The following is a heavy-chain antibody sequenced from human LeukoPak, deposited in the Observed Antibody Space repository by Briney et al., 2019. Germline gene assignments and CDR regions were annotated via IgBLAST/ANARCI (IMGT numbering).Heavy chain of an antibody. J-gene: IGHJ6*03. CDR3: ASSSYYYYYMDV. CDR2: INPSGGST. V-gene: IGHV1-46*03. D-gene: IGHD6-6*01. CDR1: GYTFTSYY. Sequence: ASVKVSCKASGYTFTSYYMHWVRQAPGQGLEWMGIINPSGGSTGYAQKFQGRVTMTRDTSTSTVYMELSSLRSEDTAVYYCASSSYYYYYMDVWGKGTTVTVSS.